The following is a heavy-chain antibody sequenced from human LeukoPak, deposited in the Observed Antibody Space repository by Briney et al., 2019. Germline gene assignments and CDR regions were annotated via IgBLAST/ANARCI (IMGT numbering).Heavy chain of an antibody. Sequence: GGSLRLSCAASGFTFSSYSMNWVRQAPGKGLEWVSYISSSSSTIYYADAVKGRFTISRDNAKNSLYLQMNSLRDEDTAVYYCARAAPYSSSFKYFQHWGQGTLVTVSS. D-gene: IGHD6-13*01. CDR3: ARAAPYSSSFKYFQH. J-gene: IGHJ1*01. CDR2: ISSSSSTI. V-gene: IGHV3-48*02. CDR1: GFTFSSYS.